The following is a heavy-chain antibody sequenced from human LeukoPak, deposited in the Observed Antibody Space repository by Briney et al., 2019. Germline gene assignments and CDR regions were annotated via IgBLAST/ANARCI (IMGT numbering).Heavy chain of an antibody. D-gene: IGHD2-2*01. V-gene: IGHV4-34*01. CDR3: ARGRVVPAARYYYGMDV. Sequence: PSETLSLTCTVSGGSISSYYWSWIRQPPGKGLEWIGEINHSGSTNYSPSLKSRVTISVDTSKNQFSLKLSSVTAADTAVYYCARGRVVPAARYYYGMDVWGQGTTVTVSS. J-gene: IGHJ6*02. CDR2: INHSGST. CDR1: GGSISSYY.